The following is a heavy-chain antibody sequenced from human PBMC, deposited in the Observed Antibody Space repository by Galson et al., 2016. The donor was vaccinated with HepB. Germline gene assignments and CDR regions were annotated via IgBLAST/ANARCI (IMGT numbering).Heavy chain of an antibody. V-gene: IGHV4-61*02. J-gene: IGHJ4*02. Sequence: LSLTCTVSGDSISSGNYYWSWIRQPAGKGLEWIGRFYTGGTIDYNPSLKSRVTISVATSKNQLSLRLSSVTAADTAVYYCAREPAPRGHLEWLLGVYWGQGTLVTVSS. CDR3: AREPAPRGHLEWLLGVY. CDR2: FYTGGTI. D-gene: IGHD3-3*01. CDR1: GDSISSGNYY.